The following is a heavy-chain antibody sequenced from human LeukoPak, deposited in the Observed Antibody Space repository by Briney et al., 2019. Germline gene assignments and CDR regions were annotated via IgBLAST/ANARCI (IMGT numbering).Heavy chain of an antibody. CDR2: SYNSGNT. CDR1: GDPISRYY. Sequence: PSETLSLTCNVSGDPISRYYWSWIRQPPGKGLEWIGYSYNSGNTNYNPSLRSRDTISVDTSKNQFSLKLSSVTAADTAVYYCAGPSKQLASWGQGTLVTVSS. CDR3: AGPSKQLAS. J-gene: IGHJ5*02. V-gene: IGHV4-59*08. D-gene: IGHD5-24*01.